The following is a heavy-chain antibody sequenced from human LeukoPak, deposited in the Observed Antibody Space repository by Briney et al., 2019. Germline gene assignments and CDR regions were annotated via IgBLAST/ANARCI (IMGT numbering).Heavy chain of an antibody. CDR2: IYYSGST. CDR1: GYSISSGYY. J-gene: IGHJ5*02. V-gene: IGHV4-38-2*02. CDR3: ARQDSSSWYRYNWFDP. D-gene: IGHD6-13*01. Sequence: SETLSLTCTVSGYSISSGYYWGWIRQPPGKGLEWIGSIYYSGSTYYNPSLKSRVTISVDTSKNQFSLKLSSVTAADTAVYYCARQDSSSWYRYNWFDPWGQGTLVTVSS.